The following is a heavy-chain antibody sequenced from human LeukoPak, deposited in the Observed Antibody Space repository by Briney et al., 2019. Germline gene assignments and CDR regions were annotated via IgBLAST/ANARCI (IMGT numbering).Heavy chain of an antibody. CDR3: ARGDGDYGGLDY. CDR1: GGSISSSSYY. Sequence: SETLSLTCTVSGGSISSSSYYWGWIRQPPGKGLEWIGSIYCSGSTYYNPSLKSRATISVDTSKNQFSLKLSSVTAADTAVYYCARGDGDYGGLDYWGQGTLVTVSS. D-gene: IGHD4-17*01. J-gene: IGHJ4*02. CDR2: IYCSGST. V-gene: IGHV4-39*01.